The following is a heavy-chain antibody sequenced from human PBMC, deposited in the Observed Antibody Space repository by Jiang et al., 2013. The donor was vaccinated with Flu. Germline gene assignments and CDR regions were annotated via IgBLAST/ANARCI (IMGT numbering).Heavy chain of an antibody. CDR1: GGSITSNNW. V-gene: IGHV4-4*02. Sequence: PGLVKPSGTLSLTCAVSGGSITSNNWWSWVRQPPGKGLEWIGEIYHSGSTNYKASLKSRVTISVDKSKNQFSLKVNSVTAADTAVYYCARAGFWSGSSPTGYYYYGMDVWGKGTTVTVSS. D-gene: IGHD3-3*01. CDR3: ARAGFWSGSSPTGYYYYGMDV. CDR2: IYHSGST. J-gene: IGHJ6*04.